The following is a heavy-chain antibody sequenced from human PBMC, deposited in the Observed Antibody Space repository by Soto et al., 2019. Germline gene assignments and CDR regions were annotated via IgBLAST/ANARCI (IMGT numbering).Heavy chain of an antibody. J-gene: IGHJ6*02. Sequence: EVQLVESGGGLVKPGGSLRLSCAASGFTFSSYAMSWVRQAPGKGLEWVSAISGSGGSTYYADSVKGRFTISRDNSKNTLYLQMNSLRAEDTAVYYCAKDEGVTMVRGVVIGYYYYYGMDVWGQGTTVTVSS. D-gene: IGHD3-10*01. CDR2: ISGSGGST. CDR3: AKDEGVTMVRGVVIGYYYYYGMDV. CDR1: GFTFSSYA. V-gene: IGHV3-23*04.